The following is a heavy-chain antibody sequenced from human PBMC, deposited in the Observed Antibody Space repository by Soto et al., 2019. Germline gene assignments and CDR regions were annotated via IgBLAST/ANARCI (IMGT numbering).Heavy chain of an antibody. CDR1: GFTFSSYG. D-gene: IGHD3-10*01. J-gene: IGHJ6*02. CDR2: ISYDGSNK. Sequence: GGSLRLSCAASGFTFSSYGMHWVRQAPGKGLEWVAVISYDGSNKYYADSVKGRFTISRDNSRNTLYLQMNSLRAEDTAVYYCAGGLWFGESYYYYGMDVWGQGTTVTVSS. CDR3: AGGLWFGESYYYYGMDV. V-gene: IGHV3-30*03.